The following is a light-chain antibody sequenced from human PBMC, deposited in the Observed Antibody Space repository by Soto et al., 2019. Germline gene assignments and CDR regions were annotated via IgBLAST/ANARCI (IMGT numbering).Light chain of an antibody. CDR3: QQYGSPTRT. V-gene: IGKV3-20*01. CDR2: GVS. CDR1: QTIVSNY. J-gene: IGKJ1*01. Sequence: EIVLTQSPGTLSLSPGERATLSCRASQTIVSNYLAWYQQKPGQAPRFLMYGVSTRATGTPGRFSASGSGTDFTLTISRLEPEDFAVYYCQQYGSPTRTFGQGTKVEIK.